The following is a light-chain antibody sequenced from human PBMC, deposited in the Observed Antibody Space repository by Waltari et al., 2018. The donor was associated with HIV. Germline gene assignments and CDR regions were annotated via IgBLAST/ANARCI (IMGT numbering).Light chain of an antibody. CDR2: EVS. CDR3: CSYAGSSTL. V-gene: IGLV2-23*02. Sequence: QSALTQPASVSGSPGQSITISCTGTSSDVGRYNLVSWYQQHPGKAPKLMIYEVSKRPSGVSNRFSGSKSGNTASLTISGLHAEDEADYYCCSYAGSSTLFGGGTKLTVL. CDR1: SSDVGRYNL. J-gene: IGLJ3*02.